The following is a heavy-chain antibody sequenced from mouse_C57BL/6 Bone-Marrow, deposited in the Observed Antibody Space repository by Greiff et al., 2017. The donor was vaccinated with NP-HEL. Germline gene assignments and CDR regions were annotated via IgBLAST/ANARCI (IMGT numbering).Heavy chain of an antibody. CDR3: AREYYRAY. V-gene: IGHV3-6*01. Sequence: EVQVVESGPGLVKPSQSLSLTCSVTGYSITSGYYWNWIRQFPGNKLEWMGYISYDGSNNYNPSLKNRISITRDTSKNQFFLKLNSVTTEDTATYYCAREYYRAYWGQGTLVTVSA. D-gene: IGHD2-14*01. CDR2: ISYDGSN. CDR1: GYSITSGYY. J-gene: IGHJ3*01.